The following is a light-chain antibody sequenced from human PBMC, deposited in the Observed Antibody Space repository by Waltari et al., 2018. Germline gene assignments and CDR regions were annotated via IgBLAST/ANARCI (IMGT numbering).Light chain of an antibody. Sequence: QSVLTQPPSVSAAPGQRVTISCSGGSSNIGNNYVSWYRQFPGTAPKLLIYENTERPSGIPARFSASKSGTSATLDITGLQAGDEADYYCGTWDSSLSGAVFGGGTHLTVL. J-gene: IGLJ7*01. CDR2: ENT. CDR1: SSNIGNNY. V-gene: IGLV1-51*02. CDR3: GTWDSSLSGAV.